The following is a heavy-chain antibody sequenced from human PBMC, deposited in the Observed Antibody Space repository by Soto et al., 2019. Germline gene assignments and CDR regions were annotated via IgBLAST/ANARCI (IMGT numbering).Heavy chain of an antibody. Sequence: QVQLQESGPGLVKPSQTLSLTCTVSGGSISSGGYYWSWIRQHPGKGLEWIGYIYYSGSTYYNPSLKSRVTISVDTSKNQFSLKLSSVTAADTAVYYCARVREGLGYCSSTSCDYYYYMDVWGKGTTVTVSS. CDR3: ARVREGLGYCSSTSCDYYYYMDV. J-gene: IGHJ6*03. CDR1: GGSISSGGYY. CDR2: IYYSGST. D-gene: IGHD2-2*01. V-gene: IGHV4-31*03.